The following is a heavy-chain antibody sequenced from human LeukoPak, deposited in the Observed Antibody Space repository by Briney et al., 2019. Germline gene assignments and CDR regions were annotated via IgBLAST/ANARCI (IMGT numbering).Heavy chain of an antibody. V-gene: IGHV4-30-4*08. J-gene: IGHJ4*02. CDR1: GGSISSGDYY. Sequence: SETLSLTCTVSGGSISSGDYYWSWIRQPPGKGLEWIGYIYYSGSTYYNPSLKSRVTISVDTSKYQFSLKLSSVTAADTAVYYCARALPSMIVRDGYFDYWGQGTLVTVSS. CDR3: ARALPSMIVRDGYFDY. CDR2: IYYSGST. D-gene: IGHD3-22*01.